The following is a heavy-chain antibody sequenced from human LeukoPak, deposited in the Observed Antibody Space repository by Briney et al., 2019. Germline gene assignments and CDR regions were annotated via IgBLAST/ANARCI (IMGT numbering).Heavy chain of an antibody. CDR2: IIPIFGTA. J-gene: IGHJ5*02. Sequence: SVKVSCKASGGTFSSYAISWVRQAPGQGLEWMGGIIPIFGTANYAQKFQGRVTITADKSTSTAYMELSGLRSEDTAVYYCARDMVEAVAGFNWFDPWGQGTLVTVSS. CDR3: ARDMVEAVAGFNWFDP. D-gene: IGHD6-19*01. V-gene: IGHV1-69*06. CDR1: GGTFSSYA.